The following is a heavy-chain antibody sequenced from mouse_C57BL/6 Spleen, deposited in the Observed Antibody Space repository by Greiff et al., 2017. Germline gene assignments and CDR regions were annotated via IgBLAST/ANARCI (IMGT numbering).Heavy chain of an antibody. D-gene: IGHD2-2*01. Sequence: QVQLQQSGPGLVQPSQSLSIPCTVSGFSLTSYGVPWVRQSPGTGLEWLGVIWSGGSTDYNAAFISRLSISKDNSKSQVFFKMNSLQADDTAIYYCASYGYGDYYAMDYWGQGTSVTVSS. V-gene: IGHV2-2*01. CDR2: IWSGGST. CDR1: GFSLTSYG. CDR3: ASYGYGDYYAMDY. J-gene: IGHJ4*01.